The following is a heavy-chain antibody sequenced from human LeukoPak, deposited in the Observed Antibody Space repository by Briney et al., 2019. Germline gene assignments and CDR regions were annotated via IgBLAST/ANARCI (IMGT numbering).Heavy chain of an antibody. Sequence: PGGSLRLSCTGSGFTFDDYAMTWVRQAPGRGLEWVGFIRTKDFRATTRYAESVKGRFVISRDDSKRTAYLQMNTLRTEDSAVYYCITSKTGYFFDYWGQGTLVTVSS. J-gene: IGHJ4*02. V-gene: IGHV3-49*04. D-gene: IGHD6-6*01. CDR2: IRTKDFRATT. CDR1: GFTFDDYA. CDR3: ITSKTGYFFDY.